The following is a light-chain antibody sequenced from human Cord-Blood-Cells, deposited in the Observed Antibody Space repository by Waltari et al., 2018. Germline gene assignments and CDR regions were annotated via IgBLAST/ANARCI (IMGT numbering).Light chain of an antibody. Sequence: DIVMTQSPDSLAVSLGERATINCKSSQSVLYSSNNKNYLAWYQQKPGQPPKLLISWASTRESGVPDRFSGSGSGTDFTLTISSLKAEDVAVYYCQQYYSTPITFGQGTRLEIK. J-gene: IGKJ5*01. CDR1: QSVLYSSNNKNY. CDR3: QQYYSTPIT. V-gene: IGKV4-1*01. CDR2: WAS.